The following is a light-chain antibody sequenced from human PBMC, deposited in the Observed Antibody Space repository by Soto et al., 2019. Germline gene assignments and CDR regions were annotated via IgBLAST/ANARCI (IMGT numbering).Light chain of an antibody. V-gene: IGKV3-11*01. CDR3: QPRSNWPSIT. J-gene: IGKJ5*01. CDR1: QSVSSY. CDR2: DAS. Sequence: EIVMTQSPATLSVSPGERATLSCRASQSVSSYLAWYQQKPGQAPRLLIYDASNRATGIPARFSGSGSGTDFTLTISSLEPEDFAVYYCQPRSNWPSITFGQGTRLEIK.